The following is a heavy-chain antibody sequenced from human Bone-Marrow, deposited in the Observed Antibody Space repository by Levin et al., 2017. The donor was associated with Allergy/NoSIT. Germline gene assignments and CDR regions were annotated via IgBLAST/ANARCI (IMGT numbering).Heavy chain of an antibody. J-gene: IGHJ4*02. V-gene: IGHV4-34*01. CDR1: GGSFSGYY. CDR2: INHSGST. Sequence: PSQTLSLTCAVYGGSFSGYYWSWIRQPPGKGLEWIGEINHSGSTNYNPSLKSRVTISVDTSKNQFSLKLSSVTAADTAVYYCARGTMVRGAIDYWGQGTLVTVSS. CDR3: ARGTMVRGAIDY. D-gene: IGHD3-10*01.